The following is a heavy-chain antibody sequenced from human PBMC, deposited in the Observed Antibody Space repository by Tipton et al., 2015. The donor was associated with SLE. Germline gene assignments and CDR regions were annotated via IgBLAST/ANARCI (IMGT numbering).Heavy chain of an antibody. CDR3: ARALPFNYDFWSGYSTDPFDV. CDR2: VYYGGST. D-gene: IGHD3-3*01. CDR1: GGSISNLY. V-gene: IGHV4-59*11. J-gene: IGHJ4*02. Sequence: TLSLTCTVSGGSISNLYWSWIRQPPGKPLEWIGYVYYGGSTKYNPSLKSRVTISVGTSKNQFSLKLTSVTAADTAMYYCARALPFNYDFWSGYSTDPFDVWGQGTLVTVSS.